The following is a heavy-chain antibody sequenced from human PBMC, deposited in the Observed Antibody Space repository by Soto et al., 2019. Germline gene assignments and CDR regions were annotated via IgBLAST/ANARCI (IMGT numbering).Heavy chain of an antibody. CDR1: GFSLSTSGVG. CDR3: AHMEATIAVAGDNWFDP. D-gene: IGHD6-19*01. CDR2: IYWDDDQ. Sequence: QITLKESGPTLVKPTQTLTLTCTFSGFSLSTSGVGVGWIRQPPGKALEWLALIYWDDDQRYSPALKSRLTIAKDTCKNHVGLTMTNMDPVDSATYYCAHMEATIAVAGDNWFDPWGQGTLFTVSA. V-gene: IGHV2-5*02. J-gene: IGHJ5*02.